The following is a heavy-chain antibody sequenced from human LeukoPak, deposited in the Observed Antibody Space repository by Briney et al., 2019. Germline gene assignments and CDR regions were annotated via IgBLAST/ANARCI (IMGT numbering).Heavy chain of an antibody. CDR2: ISSSSSYI. J-gene: IGHJ6*02. V-gene: IGHV3-21*01. CDR1: GFTFKTYT. D-gene: IGHD3-16*01. CDR3: EREGGYQYYYAMDV. Sequence: GGSLRLSCAASGFTFKTYTMHWVRQAPGMGLEWVSSISSSSSYIFYADSVKGRFAISRDNAKNSLYLQMSSLRAEDAAVYYCEREGGYQYYYAMDVWGQGTTVTVSS.